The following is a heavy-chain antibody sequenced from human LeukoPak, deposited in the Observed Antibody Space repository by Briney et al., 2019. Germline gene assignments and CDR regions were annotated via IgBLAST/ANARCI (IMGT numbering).Heavy chain of an antibody. Sequence: GGSLRLSCAASGFNFSDHYMSWVRQTPGRGLEWVAYISGSGATLHHADSVKGRFTISRDNAKNSLSLQMNSLRAEDTALYYCARALYGRSGYYDYWGQGVLVTVSS. CDR3: ARALYGRSGYYDY. D-gene: IGHD3-3*01. CDR1: GFNFSDHY. V-gene: IGHV3-11*01. CDR2: ISGSGATL. J-gene: IGHJ4*02.